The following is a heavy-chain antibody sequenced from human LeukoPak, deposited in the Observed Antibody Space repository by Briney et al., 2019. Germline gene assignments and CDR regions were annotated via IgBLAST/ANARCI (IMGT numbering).Heavy chain of an antibody. CDR1: GYSISSGYY. V-gene: IGHV4-38-2*02. D-gene: IGHD3-10*01. Sequence: SETLSLTCTVSGYSISSGYYWGWIRQPPGKGLEWIGSIYHSGSTYYNPSLKSRVTISVDTSKNQFSLKLSSVTAADTAVYYCANIPLPPITMVRGKGWFDPWGQGTLVTVSS. CDR2: IYHSGST. J-gene: IGHJ5*02. CDR3: ANIPLPPITMVRGKGWFDP.